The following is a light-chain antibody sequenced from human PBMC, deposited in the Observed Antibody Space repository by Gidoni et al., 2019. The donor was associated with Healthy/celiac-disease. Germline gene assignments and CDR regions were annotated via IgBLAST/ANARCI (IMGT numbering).Light chain of an antibody. Sequence: DLQMTQSPSSLSASVEDRVTITCRASQSISSELNWYQQKPGKATKLLIYAASSLQRGVPSRFSGSGAGTDFTLTISSLQPEDFATYYCQQSYSTLTFGPGTKVDIK. CDR3: QQSYSTLT. J-gene: IGKJ3*01. CDR2: AAS. V-gene: IGKV1-39*01. CDR1: QSISSE.